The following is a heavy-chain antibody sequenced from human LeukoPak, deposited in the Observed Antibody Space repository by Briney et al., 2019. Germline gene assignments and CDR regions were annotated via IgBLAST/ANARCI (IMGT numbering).Heavy chain of an antibody. CDR2: IHYSGST. CDR1: GGSISNGGYY. J-gene: IGHJ4*02. D-gene: IGHD2-2*01. Sequence: KPSQTLSLTCTVSGGSISNGGYYWSWIRQHPGKGLEWIGYIHYSGSTYYNPSLKSRVAISVDTSKNQFSLKLSSVTAADTALYFRASARYCSSSSCYNYFDYWGQGTLVTVSS. CDR3: ASARYCSSSSCYNYFDY. V-gene: IGHV4-31*03.